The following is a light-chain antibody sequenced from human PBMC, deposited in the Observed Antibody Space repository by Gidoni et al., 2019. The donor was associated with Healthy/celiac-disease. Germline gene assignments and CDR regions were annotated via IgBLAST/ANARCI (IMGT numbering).Light chain of an antibody. J-gene: IGKJ4*01. Sequence: DSQMTQSPSSLSASVGDRVTITCRASQSISSYLNWYPQKPGKAPKLLIYAASSLQSGVPSRFSGSGSGTDFTLTISSLQPEDFATYYCQQSYSTPLTFGGGTKVEIK. CDR1: QSISSY. CDR3: QQSYSTPLT. V-gene: IGKV1-39*01. CDR2: AAS.